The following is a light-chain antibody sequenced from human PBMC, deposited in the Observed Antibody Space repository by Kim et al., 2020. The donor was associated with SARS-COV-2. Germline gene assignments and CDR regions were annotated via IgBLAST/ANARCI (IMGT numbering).Light chain of an antibody. CDR2: EDN. CDR3: QSYDSSNWV. CDR1: SGSIASNY. Sequence: NFMLTQPHSVSESPGKTVTFSCTRSSGSIASNYVQWYQQRPGSSPTTVIYEDNQRPSGVPDRFSGSIDSSSNSASLTISGLKTEDEADYYCQSYDSSNWVFGGGTQLTVL. V-gene: IGLV6-57*01. J-gene: IGLJ3*02.